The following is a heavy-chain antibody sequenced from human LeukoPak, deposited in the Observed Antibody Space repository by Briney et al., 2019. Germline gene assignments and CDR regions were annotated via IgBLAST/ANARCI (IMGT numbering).Heavy chain of an antibody. J-gene: IGHJ4*02. V-gene: IGHV3-48*03. CDR3: ARDLPYDFWSGYYMDFDY. D-gene: IGHD3-3*01. CDR2: ISSSGSTI. CDR1: GFTFSSYE. Sequence: GGSLRLSCAASGFTFSSYEMNWVRQAPGKGLEWVSYISSSGSTIYYADSVKGRFTISRDNAKNSLYLQMNSLRAEDTAVYHCARDLPYDFWSGYYMDFDYWGQGTLVTVSS.